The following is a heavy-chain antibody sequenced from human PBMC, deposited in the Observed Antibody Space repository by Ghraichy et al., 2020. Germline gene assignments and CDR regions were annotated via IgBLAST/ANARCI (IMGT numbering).Heavy chain of an antibody. CDR3: TTLSMTVTHGGDY. D-gene: IGHD4-17*01. V-gene: IGHV3-15*01. CDR2: IKTRSSGGTT. J-gene: IGHJ4*02. CDR1: GLIFSDAW. Sequence: GGSLRLSCAASGLIFSDAWMSWVRQAPGRGLEWVGRIKTRSSGGTTDYAAPVKGRFTISSDDDEKTLYLQMNGLKTDDTGVYYCTTLSMTVTHGGDYWGRGTLVTVSS.